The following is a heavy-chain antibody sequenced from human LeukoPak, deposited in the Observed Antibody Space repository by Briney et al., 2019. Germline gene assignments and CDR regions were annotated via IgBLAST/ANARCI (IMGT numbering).Heavy chain of an antibody. J-gene: IGHJ3*02. CDR2: IYYSGST. CDR1: GSSIRSGDYY. Sequence: SETLSLTCSVLGSSIRSGDYYWAWIRQSPGKGLEWIGYIYYSGSTNYNPSLKSRVTISVDTSKNQFSLKLSSVTAADTAVYYCARVWGYYSFDAFDIWGQGTMVTVSS. D-gene: IGHD3-22*01. V-gene: IGHV4-61*08. CDR3: ARVWGYYSFDAFDI.